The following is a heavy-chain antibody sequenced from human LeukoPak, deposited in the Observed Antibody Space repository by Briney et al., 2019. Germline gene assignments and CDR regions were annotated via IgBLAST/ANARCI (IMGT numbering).Heavy chain of an antibody. CDR3: ARRVAVARRDAFDI. CDR2: ISSYNGNT. CDR1: GYTLTRYG. Sequence: ASLKDSCKASGYTLTRYGSSWVRQAPGQRLECMPWISSYNGNTNYAQKLQGRVTMSTDTSPGTAYIELRSLRSDHTAVYYCARRVAVARRDAFDIWGQGTMVTVSS. D-gene: IGHD6-19*01. J-gene: IGHJ3*02. V-gene: IGHV1-18*01.